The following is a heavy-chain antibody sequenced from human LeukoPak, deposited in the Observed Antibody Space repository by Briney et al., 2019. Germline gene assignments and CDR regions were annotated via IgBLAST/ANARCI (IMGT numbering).Heavy chain of an antibody. CDR2: INPSGGRT. D-gene: IGHD3-22*01. CDR3: ARYSVLHYETMSEY. CDR1: GYTFTSYY. Sequence: ASVKVSCKASGYTFTSYYVHWVRQAPGQGLEWMGIINPSGGRTTYAQKFRGRVTMTRDTSTTTVYMELSSLRSEDTAVYYCARYSVLHYETMSEYWGQGTLITVSS. J-gene: IGHJ4*02. V-gene: IGHV1-46*01.